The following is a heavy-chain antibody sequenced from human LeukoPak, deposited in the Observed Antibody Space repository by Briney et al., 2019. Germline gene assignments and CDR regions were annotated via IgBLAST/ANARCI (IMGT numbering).Heavy chain of an antibody. CDR1: GYSISSGYY. V-gene: IGHV4-38-2*01. CDR3: ARRAPFIVVVPTDYMDV. Sequence: SETLSLTCAVSGYSISSGYYWGWIRQPPGKGLEWIGSIYHSGSTYYNPSLKSRVTISVDTSKNQFSLKLSSVTAADTAVYYCARRAPFIVVVPTDYMDVWGKGTTVTVSS. D-gene: IGHD2-2*01. CDR2: IYHSGST. J-gene: IGHJ6*03.